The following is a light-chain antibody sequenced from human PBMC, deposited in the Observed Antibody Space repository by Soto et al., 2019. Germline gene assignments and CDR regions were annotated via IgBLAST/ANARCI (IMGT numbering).Light chain of an antibody. CDR2: GAS. CDR3: QQYGSSGT. J-gene: IGKJ1*01. Sequence: EIVWTQSPRKRALSRGGVATGCCRASQSVSNNYLDWYQQKPGKAPRLLIYGASNRATGIPDRFSGSRSGTDFTLPISRLEPEDFAVYYCQQYGSSGTFGQGTQLDIK. CDR1: QSVSNNY. V-gene: IGKV3-20*01.